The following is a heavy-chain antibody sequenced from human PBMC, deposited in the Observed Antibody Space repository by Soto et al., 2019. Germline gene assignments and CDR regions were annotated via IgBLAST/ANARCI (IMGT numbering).Heavy chain of an antibody. J-gene: IGHJ6*02. CDR3: ARDGYYYGSGSYYGMDV. Sequence: GASVKVSCKASGYTFTSSYMHWVRQAPGQGLEWMGIINPSGGSTSYAQKFQGRVTMTRDTSTSTVYMELSSLRSEDTAVYYCARDGYYYGSGSYYGMDVWGQGTTVTVSS. V-gene: IGHV1-46*01. CDR2: INPSGGST. D-gene: IGHD3-10*01. CDR1: GYTFTSSY.